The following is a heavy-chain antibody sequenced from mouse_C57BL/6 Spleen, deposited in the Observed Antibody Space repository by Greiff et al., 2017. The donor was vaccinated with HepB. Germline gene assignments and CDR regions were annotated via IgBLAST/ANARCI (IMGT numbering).Heavy chain of an antibody. CDR3: ANYGWFAY. CDR1: GFTFSDYG. Sequence: EVQLVESGGGLVKPGGSLKLSCAASGFTFSDYGMHWVRQAPEKGLEWVAYISSGSSTIYYADTVKGRFTISRDNAKNTLFLQMTSLRSEETAMNYCANYGWFAYWGQGTLVTVSA. CDR2: ISSGSSTI. V-gene: IGHV5-17*01. J-gene: IGHJ3*01. D-gene: IGHD2-4*01.